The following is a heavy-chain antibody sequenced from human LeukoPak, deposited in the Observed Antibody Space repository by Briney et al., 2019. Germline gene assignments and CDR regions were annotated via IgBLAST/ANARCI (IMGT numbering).Heavy chain of an antibody. Sequence: GGSLRLSCAASGFTFSSYAMSWVRQAQGKGLEWVSAISGSGGSTYYADSVKGRFTISRDNSKNTLYLQMNSLRAEDTAVYYCAKVKRPFNGIDPWGQGTLVTVSS. CDR2: ISGSGGST. CDR3: AKVKRPFNGIDP. CDR1: GFTFSSYA. D-gene: IGHD4-17*01. J-gene: IGHJ5*02. V-gene: IGHV3-23*01.